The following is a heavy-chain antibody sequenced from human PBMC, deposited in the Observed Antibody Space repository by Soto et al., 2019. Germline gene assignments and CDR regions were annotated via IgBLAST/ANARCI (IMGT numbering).Heavy chain of an antibody. J-gene: IGHJ6*03. D-gene: IGHD3-10*01. Sequence: GALRLSCAASGFTVSSNYMSWVRQAPGKGLEWVSVIYSGGSTYYADSVKGRFTISRHNSKNTLYLQMNSLRAEDTAVYYCASLNYYGSGSFYYMDVWGKGTTVTVSS. V-gene: IGHV3-53*04. CDR3: ASLNYYGSGSFYYMDV. CDR2: IYSGGST. CDR1: GFTVSSNY.